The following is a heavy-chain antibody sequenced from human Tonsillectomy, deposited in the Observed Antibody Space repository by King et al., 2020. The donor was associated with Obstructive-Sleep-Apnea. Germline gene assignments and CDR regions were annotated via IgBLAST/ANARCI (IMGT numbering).Heavy chain of an antibody. CDR2: IDPSDSYT. J-gene: IGHJ6*02. CDR3: AGLRDPSIDRGYCNSTSCYIRYNGMDV. CDR1: GYSFTSYW. D-gene: IGHD2-2*02. Sequence: VQLVESGAEVKKPGESLRISCKGSGYSFTSYWISWVRQRPGKGLEWMVRIDPSDSYTNYSPSFQGHVTISADKSISTAYLQWSSLKASDTAMYYCAGLRDPSIDRGYCNSTSCYIRYNGMDVWGQGTTVTVSS. V-gene: IGHV5-10-1*03.